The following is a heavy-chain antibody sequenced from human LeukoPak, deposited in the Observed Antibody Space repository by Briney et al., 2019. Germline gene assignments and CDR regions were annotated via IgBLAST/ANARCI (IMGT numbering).Heavy chain of an antibody. CDR3: ARDVRGWNGFDY. Sequence: SETLSLTCSVSGGSISSYYWSWIRQPAGKGLEWIGRIYTTGSTDYNPPLKSRVTMSVDTSKNQFSLNLSSVTAADTAVYYCARDVRGWNGFDYWGQGTLVTVSS. J-gene: IGHJ4*02. CDR2: IYTTGST. CDR1: GGSISSYY. V-gene: IGHV4-4*07. D-gene: IGHD2-8*01.